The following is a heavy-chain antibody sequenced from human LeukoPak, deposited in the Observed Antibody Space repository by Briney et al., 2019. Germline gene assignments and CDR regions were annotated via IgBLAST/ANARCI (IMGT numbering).Heavy chain of an antibody. V-gene: IGHV4-34*01. CDR1: GGSFSGYY. CDR2: INHSGST. Sequence: SETLSLTCAVYGGSFSGYYWSWIRQPPGKGLEWIGEINHSGSTNYNPSLKSRVTISVDTPKNQFSLKLSSVTAADTAVYYCARGHIVVVTAASAFFDYWGQGTLVTVSS. D-gene: IGHD2-21*02. CDR3: ARGHIVVVTAASAFFDY. J-gene: IGHJ4*02.